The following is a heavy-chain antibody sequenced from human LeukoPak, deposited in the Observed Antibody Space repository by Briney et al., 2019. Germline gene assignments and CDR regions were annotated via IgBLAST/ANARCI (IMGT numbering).Heavy chain of an antibody. CDR3: ASTITIFGVLIPV. D-gene: IGHD3-3*01. V-gene: IGHV5-10-1*01. J-gene: IGHJ4*02. CDR2: IDPGDSYT. CDR1: GFIFTTYW. Sequence: GESLKISCKGSGFIFTTYWISWVRQMPGKGLEWMGTIDPGDSYTNYSPSLQGHVTFSADKSINTAYLQWSSLKASDTAMYYCASTITIFGVLIPVWGQGTLVTVSS.